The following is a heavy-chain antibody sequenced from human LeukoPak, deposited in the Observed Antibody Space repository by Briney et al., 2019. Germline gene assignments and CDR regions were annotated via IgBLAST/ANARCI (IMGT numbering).Heavy chain of an antibody. V-gene: IGHV4-39*01. Sequence: SETLSLTCTVSGGSISSSSYYWGWIRQPPGKGLEWIGSIYYSGSTYYNPSLKSRVTISVDTSKNQFSLKLSSVTATDTAVYYCASSPEGGYCSSTSCYGAFDIWGQGTMVTVSS. D-gene: IGHD2-2*01. CDR3: ASSPEGGYCSSTSCYGAFDI. CDR2: IYYSGST. CDR1: GGSISSSSYY. J-gene: IGHJ3*02.